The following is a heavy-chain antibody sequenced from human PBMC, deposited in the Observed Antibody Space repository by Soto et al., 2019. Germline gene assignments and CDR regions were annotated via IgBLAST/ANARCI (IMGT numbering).Heavy chain of an antibody. V-gene: IGHV4-39*01. D-gene: IGHD1-26*01. CDR2: IYYSGST. J-gene: IGHJ3*02. CDR3: AGVRGGSYYDPFDI. Sequence: PSETLSLTCSVSGGSIGSSIYYWGWIRQPPGKGLEWIGSIYYSGSTYCNPSLKSRVTISIDTSKNEFSLRLSSVTAADTAVFYCAGVRGGSYYDPFDIWGQGTMVTVSS. CDR1: GGSIGSSIYY.